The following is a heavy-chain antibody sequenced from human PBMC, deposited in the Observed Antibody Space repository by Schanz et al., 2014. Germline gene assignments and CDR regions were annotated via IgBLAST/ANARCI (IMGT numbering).Heavy chain of an antibody. CDR2: IIPILGIA. V-gene: IGHV1-69*09. J-gene: IGHJ6*03. CDR3: AGTYCSSTSCYTGYYYMDV. D-gene: IGHD2-2*02. CDR1: GGTFSTYP. Sequence: QVQLLQSGAEVKKPGASMKVSCKASGGTFSTYPINWLRQAPGQGLEWMGRIIPILGIANYAQKFQGRVTITADTSTTTAYMELSSLTSEDTAVYYCAGTYCSSTSCYTGYYYMDVWGKGTTVTVSS.